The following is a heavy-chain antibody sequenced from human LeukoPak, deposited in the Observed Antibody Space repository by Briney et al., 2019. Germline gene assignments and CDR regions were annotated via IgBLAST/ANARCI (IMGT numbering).Heavy chain of an antibody. D-gene: IGHD3-22*01. CDR2: IYCSGST. Sequence: PSETLSLTCTVSGGSISSYYWSWIRQPPGKGLEWIGYIYCSGSTNYNPSLKSRVTISVDTSKNQFSLKLSSVTAADTAVYYCARVGNYYDSSPMYYFDYWGQGTLVTVSS. V-gene: IGHV4-59*01. CDR3: ARVGNYYDSSPMYYFDY. CDR1: GGSISSYY. J-gene: IGHJ4*02.